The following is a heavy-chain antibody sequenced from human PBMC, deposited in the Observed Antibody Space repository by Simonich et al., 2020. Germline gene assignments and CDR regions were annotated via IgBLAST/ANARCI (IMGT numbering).Heavy chain of an antibody. CDR2: NNPNSGGT. Sequence: QVQLVQSGAEVKKPGASVKVSCTASGYTFTGYYMHWVRQAPGQGLEGRGLNNPNSGGTNYAQKFKGRVTMTRDTSISTAYMELSRLRSDDTAVYYCARGRLTGDKGAFDIWGQGTMVTVSS. CDR3: ARGRLTGDKGAFDI. D-gene: IGHD7-27*01. J-gene: IGHJ3*02. V-gene: IGHV1-2*02. CDR1: GYTFTGYY.